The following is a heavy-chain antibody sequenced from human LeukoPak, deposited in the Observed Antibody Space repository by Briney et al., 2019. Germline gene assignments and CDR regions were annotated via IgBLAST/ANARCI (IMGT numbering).Heavy chain of an antibody. CDR3: AKHLRSGSSFDY. CDR1: GFTFSSYG. Sequence: GGSLRLSCAASGFTFSSYGMHWVRQAPGKRLEWVSSIGGSGVNTYYEDSVKGRFTISRDSSNTLYLQMNSLRAEDTAVYYCAKHLRSGSSFDYWGQGTLVTVSS. J-gene: IGHJ4*02. CDR2: IGGSGVNT. V-gene: IGHV3-23*01. D-gene: IGHD3-10*01.